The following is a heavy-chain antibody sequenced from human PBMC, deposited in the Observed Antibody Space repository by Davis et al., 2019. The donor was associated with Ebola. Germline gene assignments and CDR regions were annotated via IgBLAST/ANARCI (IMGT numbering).Heavy chain of an antibody. CDR1: GYTFTGYS. CDR2: INAGNGNT. CDR3: AGSGGKLVLYYYGMDV. J-gene: IGHJ6*02. V-gene: IGHV1-3*01. Sequence: AASVKVSCRASGYTFTGYSMHWVRQAPGQRLEWMGWINAGNGNTKYSQKFQGRVTITRDTSASTAYMELSSLRSEDTAVYYGAGSGGKLVLYYYGMDVWGQGTTVTVSS. D-gene: IGHD6-19*01.